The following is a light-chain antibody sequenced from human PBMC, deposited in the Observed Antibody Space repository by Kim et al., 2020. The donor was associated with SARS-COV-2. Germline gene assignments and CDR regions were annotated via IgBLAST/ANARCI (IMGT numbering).Light chain of an antibody. CDR3: NSRDSSGNHPVV. J-gene: IGLJ2*01. CDR1: SLRRYY. CDR2: GKN. V-gene: IGLV3-19*01. Sequence: SSELTQDPAVSVALGQTVRITCQGDSLRRYYASWYQQKPGQAPVFVIYGKNNRPSGIPDRFSGSSSGNTASLTITGAQAEAEADYYCNSRDSSGNHPVVF.